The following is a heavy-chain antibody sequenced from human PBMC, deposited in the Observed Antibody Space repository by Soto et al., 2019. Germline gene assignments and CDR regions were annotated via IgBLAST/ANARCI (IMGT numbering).Heavy chain of an antibody. CDR2: ISYDGSNK. V-gene: IGHV3-30*18. Sequence: QVQLVESGGGVVQHGRSLRLSCAASGFTFSSYGMHWVRQAPGKGLEWVAVISYDGSNKYYADSVKGRFTISRDNSKNTLYLQMNSLRAEDTAVYYCAKDQGYSYGYDYWGQGTLVTVSS. J-gene: IGHJ4*02. CDR3: AKDQGYSYGYDY. D-gene: IGHD5-18*01. CDR1: GFTFSSYG.